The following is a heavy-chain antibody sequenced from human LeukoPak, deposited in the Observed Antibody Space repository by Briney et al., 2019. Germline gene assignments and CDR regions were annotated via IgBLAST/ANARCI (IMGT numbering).Heavy chain of an antibody. Sequence: GGSLRLSCAASGFTFSSYAMHWVRQAPGKGLEWVAVISYDGSNKYYADSVKGRFTISRDNSKNTLYLQMNSLRAEDTAVYYCARERGGALQSFDYWGQGTLVTVSS. CDR1: GFTFSSYA. V-gene: IGHV3-30-3*01. J-gene: IGHJ4*02. CDR2: ISYDGSNK. D-gene: IGHD3-16*01. CDR3: ARERGGALQSFDY.